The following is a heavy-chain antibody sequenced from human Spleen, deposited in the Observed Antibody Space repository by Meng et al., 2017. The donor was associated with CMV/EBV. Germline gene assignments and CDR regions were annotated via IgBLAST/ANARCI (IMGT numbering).Heavy chain of an antibody. J-gene: IGHJ6*02. CDR3: ARAESSSWYSDYYYGMDV. Sequence: GESLKISCAASGFTFSSYSMNWVRQAPGKGLEWVAVISYDGSNKYYADSVKGRFTISRDNSKNTLYLQMNSLRAEDTAVYYCARAESSSWYSDYYYGMDVWGQGTTVTVSS. D-gene: IGHD6-13*01. CDR1: GFTFSSYS. CDR2: ISYDGSNK. V-gene: IGHV3-30*03.